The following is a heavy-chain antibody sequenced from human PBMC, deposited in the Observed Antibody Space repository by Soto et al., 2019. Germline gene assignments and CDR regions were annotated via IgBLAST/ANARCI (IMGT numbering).Heavy chain of an antibody. CDR3: AKHYCSSTSCYANY. D-gene: IGHD2-2*01. V-gene: IGHV3-23*01. J-gene: IGHJ4*02. CDR1: GFTFSSFA. CDR2: ISGSGGST. Sequence: GGSLRLSCAASGFTFSSFAMSWVRQAPGKGLEWVSAISGSGGSTYYADSVKGRFTISRDNSKNTLYLQMNSLRAEDTAVYFCAKHYCSSTSCYANYWGQGTLVTVSS.